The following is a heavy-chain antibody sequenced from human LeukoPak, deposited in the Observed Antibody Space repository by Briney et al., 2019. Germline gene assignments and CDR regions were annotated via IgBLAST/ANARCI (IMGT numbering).Heavy chain of an antibody. CDR3: AKDLLAGVYWSGGSCLGMDV. D-gene: IGHD2-15*01. CDR2: ISWDGGST. J-gene: IGHJ6*03. CDR1: GFTFDDYA. Sequence: GGSLRLSCAASGFTFDDYAMHWVRQAPGKGLEWVSLISWDGGSTYYADSGKGRFTSSRDNSKNSVYLQMNSLRPEGTALYHCAKDLLAGVYWSGGSCLGMDVWGKGTTVTVSS. V-gene: IGHV3-43D*03.